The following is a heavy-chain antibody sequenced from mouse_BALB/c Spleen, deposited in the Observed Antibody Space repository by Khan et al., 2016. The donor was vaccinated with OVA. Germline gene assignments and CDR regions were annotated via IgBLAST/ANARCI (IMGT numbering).Heavy chain of an antibody. CDR3: ASHLTGSFAY. D-gene: IGHD4-1*01. V-gene: IGHV5-6*01. CDR1: GFTFSSYS. J-gene: IGHJ3*01. CDR2: ISSGGDYT. Sequence: EVELVESGGDLVKPGGSLKFSCAASGFTFSSYSMSWVRQTPDKRLEWVATISSGGDYTYSSDNVKGRFTISRDNAKNTLYLQMSSLKSEDTAMYYCASHLTGSFAYWGQGTLVTVSA.